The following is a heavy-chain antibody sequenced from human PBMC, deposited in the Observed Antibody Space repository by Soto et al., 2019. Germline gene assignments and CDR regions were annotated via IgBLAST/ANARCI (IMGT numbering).Heavy chain of an antibody. Sequence: QVQLVQSGAEVKTPGSSVKFSCKASGGTLSTYAFHWVRQAPGQGLEWMGGRIPIFGGANYAQRFQGRVTITADEATSTLYMELRSLRPEDSAIDFCARVRDWNFNGAAGPVDYWGQGTLVTVSS. D-gene: IGHD1-7*01. J-gene: IGHJ4*02. CDR1: GGTLSTYA. CDR2: RIPIFGGA. CDR3: ARVRDWNFNGAAGPVDY. V-gene: IGHV1-69*01.